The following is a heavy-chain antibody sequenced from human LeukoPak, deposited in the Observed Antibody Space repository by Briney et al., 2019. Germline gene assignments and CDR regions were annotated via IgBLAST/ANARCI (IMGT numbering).Heavy chain of an antibody. CDR3: ARGFDP. CDR1: GFTFSSYG. CDR2: IWYDGSNK. Sequence: PGRSLRLSCAASGFTFSSYGMHWVRQAPGKGLEWVAAIWYDGSNKYYADSVKGRFTIPRDNSKNTLYLQMNSLRAEDTAVYYCARGFDPWGQGTLVTVSS. J-gene: IGHJ5*02. V-gene: IGHV3-33*01.